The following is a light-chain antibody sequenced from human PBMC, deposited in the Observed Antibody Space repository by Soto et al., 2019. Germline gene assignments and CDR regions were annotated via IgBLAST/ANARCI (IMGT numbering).Light chain of an antibody. V-gene: IGLV2-14*01. CDR1: SSDDGGYNY. J-gene: IGLJ1*01. CDR3: SSYTSSSTLGV. Sequence: QSVLTQPASVSGSPGQSITISCTGTSSDDGGYNYVSWYQQHLGKAPKLMIYEVSNRPSGVSNRFSGSKSGNTASLTISGLPAEDEADYYCSSYTSSSTLGVFGTGTKLTVL. CDR2: EVS.